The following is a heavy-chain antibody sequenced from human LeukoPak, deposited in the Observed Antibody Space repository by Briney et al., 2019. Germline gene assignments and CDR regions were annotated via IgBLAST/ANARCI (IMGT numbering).Heavy chain of an antibody. V-gene: IGHV5-51*01. CDR3: ATFSADDGSGTGDLYNYYYYMDV. J-gene: IGHJ6*03. D-gene: IGHD3-10*01. Sequence: GESLKISCKGSGYSFINYWIGWVRQMPGKGLEWMGIIFPGDSDTRHSPSFQGQVTISADKSITTAYLQWSSLKASDTTIYYCATFSADDGSGTGDLYNYYYYMDVWGKGTKVTVSS. CDR1: GYSFINYW. CDR2: IFPGDSDT.